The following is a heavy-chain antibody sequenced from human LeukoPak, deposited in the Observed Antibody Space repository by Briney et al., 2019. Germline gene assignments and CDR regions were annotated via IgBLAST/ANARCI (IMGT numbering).Heavy chain of an antibody. J-gene: IGHJ4*02. V-gene: IGHV3-7*01. CDR3: ARAGGTSWADY. Sequence: SGGSLRLSCEASGFTFRDYWMTWVRQAPGKGLEWVANVKQDGTEKFYVDSVKGRLTISRDNGKNSLYLQMNSLRVEDTAIYYCARAGGTSWADYWGQGTLVTVSS. CDR1: GFTFRDYW. CDR2: VKQDGTEK. D-gene: IGHD6-13*01.